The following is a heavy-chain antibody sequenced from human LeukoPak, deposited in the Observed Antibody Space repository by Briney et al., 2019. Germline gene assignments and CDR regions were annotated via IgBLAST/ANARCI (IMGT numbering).Heavy chain of an antibody. CDR2: ISAYNGNT. J-gene: IGHJ4*02. Sequence: ASVKVPCKASGYTFTSYGISWVRQAPGQGREWMGWISAYNGNTNYAPKLQGRVTMTTDTSTSTAYMELRSLRSDDTAVYYCATSYGSGSYFGYWGQGTLVTVSS. D-gene: IGHD3-10*01. CDR3: ATSYGSGSYFGY. CDR1: GYTFTSYG. V-gene: IGHV1-18*01.